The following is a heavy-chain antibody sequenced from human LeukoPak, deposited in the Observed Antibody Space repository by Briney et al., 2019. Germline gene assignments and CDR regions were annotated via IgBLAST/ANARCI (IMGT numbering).Heavy chain of an antibody. CDR3: AKDGGAWLPRDY. CDR1: GFIVSSNY. D-gene: IGHD6-19*01. V-gene: IGHV3-23*01. J-gene: IGHJ4*02. CDR2: ISGSGGST. Sequence: GGSLRLSCAASGFIVSSNYMSWVRQAPGKGLEWVSAISGSGGSTYYADSVKGRFTISRDNSKNTLYLQMNSLRAEDTAVYYCAKDGGAWLPRDYWGQGTLVTVSS.